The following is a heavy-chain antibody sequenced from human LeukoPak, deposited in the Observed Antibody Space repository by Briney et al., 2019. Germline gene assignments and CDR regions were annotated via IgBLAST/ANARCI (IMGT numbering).Heavy chain of an antibody. CDR1: GYTFTSYG. V-gene: IGHV1-18*01. Sequence: ASVKVSCKASGYTFTSYGISWVRQAPGQGLEWMGWISAYNGNTSYAQKLQGRVTMTTDTSTSTAYMELRSLRSDDTAVYYCARGITVVTLGAFDIWGQGTMVTVSS. CDR2: ISAYNGNT. D-gene: IGHD4-23*01. CDR3: ARGITVVTLGAFDI. J-gene: IGHJ3*02.